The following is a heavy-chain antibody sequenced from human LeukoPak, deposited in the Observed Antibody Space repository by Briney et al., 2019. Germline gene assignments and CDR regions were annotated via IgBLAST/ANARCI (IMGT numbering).Heavy chain of an antibody. J-gene: IGHJ5*02. CDR2: INPSGSST. V-gene: IGHV1-46*01. CDR1: GYTFTSHY. Sequence: ASVKVSCKASGYTFTSHYMHWVRQAPGQGLEWMGLINPSGSSTLYAQKFQGRVTMTRDMSTTTDYMELSSLRSEDTAAYPCARDNSVGDIAWWFDPWGQGTPVTVSS. CDR3: ARDNSVGDIAWWFDP. D-gene: IGHD3-16*02.